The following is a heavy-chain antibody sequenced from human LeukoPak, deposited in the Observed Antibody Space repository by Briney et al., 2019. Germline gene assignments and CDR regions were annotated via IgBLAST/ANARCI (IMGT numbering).Heavy chain of an antibody. CDR3: AKVGYYNLWSFDY. J-gene: IGHJ4*02. V-gene: IGHV3-23*01. Sequence: GGTLRLSCAASGCTFSSYGMSWVRQAPGKGLEWVSAISGSGGSTYYADSVKGRFTISRDNSTNTLYMQMNSLRTEDTAVYYCAKVGYYNLWSFDYWGQGTLVTVSS. CDR1: GCTFSSYG. CDR2: ISGSGGST. D-gene: IGHD3-9*01.